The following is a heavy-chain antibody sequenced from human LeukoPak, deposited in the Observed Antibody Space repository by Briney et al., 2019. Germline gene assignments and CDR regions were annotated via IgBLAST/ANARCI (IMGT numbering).Heavy chain of an antibody. D-gene: IGHD1-7*01. CDR3: ARLEVVRYNWNYSFDY. J-gene: IGHJ4*02. V-gene: IGHV4-39*01. CDR1: GGSISSSSYY. Sequence: SGTLSLTCTVSGGSISSSSYYWGWIRQPPGKGLEWIGSIYYSGSTYYNPSLKSRVTISVDTSKNQFSLRLSSVTAADTAVYYCARLEVVRYNWNYSFDYWGQGTLVTVSS. CDR2: IYYSGST.